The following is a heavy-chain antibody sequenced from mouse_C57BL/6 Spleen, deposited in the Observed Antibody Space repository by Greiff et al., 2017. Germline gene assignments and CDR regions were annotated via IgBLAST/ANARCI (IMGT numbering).Heavy chain of an antibody. V-gene: IGHV5-9-1*02. CDR1: GFTFSSYA. J-gene: IGHJ2*01. CDR2: ISSGGDYI. D-gene: IGHD4-1*01. CDR3: TRDRTGTGEDYFDY. Sequence: EVKLMESGEGLVKPGGSLKLSCAASGFTFSSYAMSWVRQTPEKRLEWVAYISSGGDYIYYADTVKGRFTISRDNARNTLYLQMSSLKSEDTAMYYCTRDRTGTGEDYFDYWGQGTTLTVSS.